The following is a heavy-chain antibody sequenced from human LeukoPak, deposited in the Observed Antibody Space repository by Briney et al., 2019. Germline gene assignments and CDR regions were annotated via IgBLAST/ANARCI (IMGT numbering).Heavy chain of an antibody. CDR2: IKQDGSEK. CDR3: ARDRAPADNYYYYGMDV. CDR1: GFTFSSYW. Sequence: PGGSLRLSCAASGFTFSSYWMSWVRQAPGKGLEWVANIKQDGSEKYYVDSVKGRFTISRDNSKNTLYLQMGSLRAEDMAVYYCARDRAPADNYYYYGMDVWGQGTTVTVSS. V-gene: IGHV3-7*01. D-gene: IGHD2-2*01. J-gene: IGHJ6*02.